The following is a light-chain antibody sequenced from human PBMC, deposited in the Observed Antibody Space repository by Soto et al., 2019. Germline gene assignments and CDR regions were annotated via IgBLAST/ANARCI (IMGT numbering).Light chain of an antibody. CDR3: QQYGGSPLYT. CDR1: QSVSSRD. J-gene: IGKJ2*01. Sequence: EIVLTQSPGTLSLSPGDRATLSCRASQSVSSRDLAWYQQKPGQAPRLLIYGASTRATGIPDRFSGSGSGTDFTLTISRLESEDFAVYYCQQYGGSPLYTFGQGTKLEIK. CDR2: GAS. V-gene: IGKV3-20*01.